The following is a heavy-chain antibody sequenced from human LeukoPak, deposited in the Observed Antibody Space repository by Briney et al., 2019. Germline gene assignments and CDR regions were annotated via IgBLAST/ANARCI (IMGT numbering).Heavy chain of an antibody. CDR1: GFTVSSNY. CDR3: AKANYYDSSGYY. CDR2: ISGSGGST. J-gene: IGHJ4*02. Sequence: PGGSLRLSCAASGFTVSSNYMSWVRQAPGKGLEWVSSISGSGGSTYYADSVKGRFTVSRDNSKNTLYLQMNSLRAEDTAVYYCAKANYYDSSGYYWGQGTLVTVSS. V-gene: IGHV3-23*01. D-gene: IGHD3-22*01.